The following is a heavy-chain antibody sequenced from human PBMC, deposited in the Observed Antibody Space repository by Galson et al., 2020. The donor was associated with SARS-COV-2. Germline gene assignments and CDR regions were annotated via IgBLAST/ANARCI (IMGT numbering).Heavy chain of an antibody. V-gene: IGHV1-2*02. J-gene: IGHJ3*02. CDR3: ARDFGPIGQWWGDLLKVFHT. D-gene: IGHD2-15*01. Sequence: GESLKISCTASGYTFSAYYIHWVRQAPGQGLEWMGRIDPNTGATNYLQKFQGRVTMTRDTSITTVYMELRGLRSDDTAVYYCARDFGPIGQWWGDLLKVFHTWGQGTMVTVSS. CDR1: GYTFSAYY. CDR2: IDPNTGAT.